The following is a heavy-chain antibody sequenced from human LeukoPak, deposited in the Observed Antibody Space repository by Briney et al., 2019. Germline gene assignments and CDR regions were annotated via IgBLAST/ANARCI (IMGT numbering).Heavy chain of an antibody. D-gene: IGHD5-12*01. J-gene: IGHJ4*02. V-gene: IGHV3-33*08. CDR3: ARDRGTNIVNAGLRPGYIDC. Sequence: PGGSLRLSCAASGFTFSSYGMPWVRQAPGKGLEWVALIWYDGSNKYYADSVKGRFTISRDNSRDTLFLQMNSLRVEDSAVYYCARDRGTNIVNAGLRPGYIDCWGQGTLVTVSS. CDR1: GFTFSSYG. CDR2: IWYDGSNK.